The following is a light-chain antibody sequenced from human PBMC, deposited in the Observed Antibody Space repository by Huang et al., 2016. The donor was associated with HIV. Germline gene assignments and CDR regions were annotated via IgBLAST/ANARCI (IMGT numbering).Light chain of an antibody. CDR1: QGVSSS. J-gene: IGKJ2*01. CDR2: AAS. V-gene: IGKV3-11*01. Sequence: EVVLTQSPATLSLSPGERATLSCRASQGVSSSFAWYQQKPGQAPGLLIYAASVRATGIPARCSGSASGTDFTLTISSLEPEDFAVYYCQQRRNWPPYTFGQGTKLEIK. CDR3: QQRRNWPPYT.